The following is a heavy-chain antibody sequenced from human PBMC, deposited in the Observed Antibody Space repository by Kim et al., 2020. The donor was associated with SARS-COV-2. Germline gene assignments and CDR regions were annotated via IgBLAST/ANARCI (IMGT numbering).Heavy chain of an antibody. D-gene: IGHD6-13*01. CDR1: GFTFRDYY. J-gene: IGHJ4*02. Sequence: GGSLRLSCDASGFTFRDYYMSWIRQAPGKGLEWLSYISSSNSYTSYADPVKGRFTNTRDNAKNSLYLQMNSLRAEDTAMYYCAGVSGGGSSWYYFDSWGQGTLGPVSS. CDR3: AGVSGGGSSWYYFDS. CDR2: ISSSNSYT. V-gene: IGHV3-11*05.